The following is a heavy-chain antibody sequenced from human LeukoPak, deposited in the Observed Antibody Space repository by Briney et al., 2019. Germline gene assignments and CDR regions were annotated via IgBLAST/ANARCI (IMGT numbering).Heavy chain of an antibody. Sequence: GASVKVSCKASGYTFTSYAMHWVRQAPGQRLEWMGWINAGNGNTKYSQKFQGRVTITRDTSASTAYMELSSLRSEDTAVYYCARAGMVRGVILPRLYYGMDVWGQGTTVTVSS. V-gene: IGHV1-3*01. D-gene: IGHD3-10*01. CDR1: GYTFTSYA. CDR3: ARAGMVRGVILPRLYYGMDV. J-gene: IGHJ6*02. CDR2: INAGNGNT.